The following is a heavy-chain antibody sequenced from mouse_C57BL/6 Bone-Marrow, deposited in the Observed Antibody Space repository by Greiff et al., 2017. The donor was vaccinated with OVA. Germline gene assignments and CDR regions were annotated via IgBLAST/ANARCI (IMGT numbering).Heavy chain of an antibody. CDR1: GFTFSSYG. J-gene: IGHJ2*01. V-gene: IGHV5-6*01. D-gene: IGHD1-1*01. CDR3: ARHGDYGSFFDY. CDR2: ISSGGSYT. Sequence: EVHLVESGGDLVKPGGSLKLSCAASGFTFSSYGMSWVRQTPDKRLEWVATISSGGSYTSYPDSVKGRFTISRDNAKNTLYLQMSSLKSEATAMYYCARHGDYGSFFDYWGQGTTLTVSS.